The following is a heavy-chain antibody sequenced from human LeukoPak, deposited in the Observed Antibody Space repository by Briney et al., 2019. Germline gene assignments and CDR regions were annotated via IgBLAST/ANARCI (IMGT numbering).Heavy chain of an antibody. J-gene: IGHJ4*02. D-gene: IGHD3-22*01. Sequence: GGSLRLSCASSGFSFSSYWMSWVRQAPGKGLEWVATIRQDGSEKHYVDSVKGRFTISRDNAKNSLYLQMNSLRAEDTAVYYCARGAYYYEDWGQGTLVTVSS. V-gene: IGHV3-7*01. CDR3: ARGAYYYED. CDR2: IRQDGSEK. CDR1: GFSFSSYW.